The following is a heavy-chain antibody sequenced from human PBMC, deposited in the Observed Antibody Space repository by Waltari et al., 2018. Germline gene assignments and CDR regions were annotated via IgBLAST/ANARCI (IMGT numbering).Heavy chain of an antibody. CDR3: AREATPMAFDY. CDR2: ICSGGST. Sequence: EVQLVESGGGLVQPGGSLRLSCAASGFTVSSNYMSWVRQAPGKGLEWVSLICSGGSTYYADSVKGRFTSSRHNSKNTLYLQMNSRRAEDTAVYYCAREATPMAFDYWGQGTLVTVSS. D-gene: IGHD3-10*01. J-gene: IGHJ4*02. CDR1: GFTVSSNY. V-gene: IGHV3-53*04.